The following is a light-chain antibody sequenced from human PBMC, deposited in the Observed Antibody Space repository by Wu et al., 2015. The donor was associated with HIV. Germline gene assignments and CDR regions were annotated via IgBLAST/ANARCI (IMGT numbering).Light chain of an antibody. Sequence: DIQMTQSPSTLSASVGDRVTITCRASQSINNWLAWYQQKPGKAPKLLIYKTSSLESGIPSRFSGSGSGTEFTLTISNLQPDDFATYYCQQYSSYSWTFGQVTRVEIK. V-gene: IGKV1-5*03. CDR3: QQYSSYSWT. CDR2: KTS. J-gene: IGKJ1*01. CDR1: QSINNW.